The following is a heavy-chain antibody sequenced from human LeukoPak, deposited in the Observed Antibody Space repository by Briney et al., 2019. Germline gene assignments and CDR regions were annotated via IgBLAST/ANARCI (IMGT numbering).Heavy chain of an antibody. J-gene: IGHJ5*02. Sequence: PSETLSLICTVSGGSISSYYWSWIRQPAGMGLEWIGRISGSGVITYNPSLKSRVILSLDTSNNHFSLKLISVTAADTAVYYCARDSGTTGEVKFDPWGQGMLVTVSS. V-gene: IGHV4-4*07. CDR2: ISGSGVI. CDR1: GGSISSYY. CDR3: ARDSGTTGEVKFDP. D-gene: IGHD3-10*01.